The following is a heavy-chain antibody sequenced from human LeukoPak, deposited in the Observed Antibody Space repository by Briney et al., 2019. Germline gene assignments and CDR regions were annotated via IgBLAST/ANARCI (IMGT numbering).Heavy chain of an antibody. Sequence: GASVKVSCTSSGYIITSYYLHWVRQAPGQGLEWMGMINPKADYTKYARNFQSRLTVTSDTSTNTVYMEFSSLRYDDMAVYYCARDYVESSTSVWSYYYLDVWGKGTTVTVSS. CDR1: GYIITSYY. V-gene: IGHV1-46*01. D-gene: IGHD2-2*01. CDR3: ARDYVESSTSVWSYYYLDV. CDR2: INPKADYT. J-gene: IGHJ6*03.